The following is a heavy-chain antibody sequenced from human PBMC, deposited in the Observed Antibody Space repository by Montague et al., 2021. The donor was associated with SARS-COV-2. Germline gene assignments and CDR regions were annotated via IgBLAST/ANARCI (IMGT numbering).Heavy chain of an antibody. CDR2: IYSGGSST. D-gene: IGHD3-22*01. V-gene: IGHV3-23*03. CDR1: GLTFSSYA. Sequence: SLRLSCAASGLTFSSYAMSWVRQAPGKGLEWVSVIYSGGSSTYYADSVKGRFTISRDNSKNTLYLQMNSLRAEDTAVYYCAKSRGIRYDSSGHYYPLDYWGQGTLVTVSS. CDR3: AKSRGIRYDSSGHYYPLDY. J-gene: IGHJ4*02.